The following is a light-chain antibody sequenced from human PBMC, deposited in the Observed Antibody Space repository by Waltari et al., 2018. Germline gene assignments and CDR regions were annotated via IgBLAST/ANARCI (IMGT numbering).Light chain of an antibody. CDR1: QSVLHSVNNKNY. CDR2: WAS. CDR3: QQYYSSSSIT. V-gene: IGKV4-1*01. Sequence: DIVMTQSPDSLAVSLGERATINCKSSQSVLHSVNNKNYLPWYQQTPGQPPKLLIDWASTRESGVPDRISGSGSGTDFTLTISRLQPEDVAVYFCQQYYSSSSITFGQGTRLEIK. J-gene: IGKJ5*01.